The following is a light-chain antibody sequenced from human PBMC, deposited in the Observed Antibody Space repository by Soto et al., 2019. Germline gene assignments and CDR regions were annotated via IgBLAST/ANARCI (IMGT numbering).Light chain of an antibody. Sequence: SYELTQPPSMSVAPGQTATITCGGNNIGSKSVQWYQQKSGQAPVLVVYDDSDRPSGIPDRISASRSGDTATLTISRVDAGDEADYYCQVWASTDEFFVFGSGTKLTVL. J-gene: IGLJ1*01. CDR3: QVWASTDEFFV. V-gene: IGLV3-21*02. CDR2: DDS. CDR1: NIGSKS.